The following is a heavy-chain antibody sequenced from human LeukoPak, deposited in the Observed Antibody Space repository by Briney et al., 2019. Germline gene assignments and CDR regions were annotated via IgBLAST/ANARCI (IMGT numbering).Heavy chain of an antibody. J-gene: IGHJ2*01. CDR3: ARASHVMYYGSGCYYYWYFDL. V-gene: IGHV4-59*01. CDR1: GGSISSYY. Sequence: PSETLSLTCTVSGGSISSYYWSWIRQPPGKGLEWIGYIYYSGSTNYNPSLKSRVTISVDTSKNQFSLKLSSVTAADTAVYYCARASHVMYYGSGCYYYWYFDLWGRGTLVTVSS. CDR2: IYYSGST. D-gene: IGHD3-10*01.